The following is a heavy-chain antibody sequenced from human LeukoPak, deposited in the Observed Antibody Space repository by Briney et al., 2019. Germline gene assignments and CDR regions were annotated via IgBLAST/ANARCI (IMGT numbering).Heavy chain of an antibody. CDR1: GASISSYY. V-gene: IGHV4-4*07. CDR3: ARARGGSGSYGHFDY. CDR2: IYSSGST. D-gene: IGHD1-26*01. J-gene: IGHJ4*02. Sequence: SETLSLTCTVSGASISSYYWTWIRQPAGEGLEWIGRIYSSGSTNYNPSLKSRVTMSLDTSKNQFSLRLSSVTAADTAVYDCARARGGSGSYGHFDYWGQGTLVTVSS.